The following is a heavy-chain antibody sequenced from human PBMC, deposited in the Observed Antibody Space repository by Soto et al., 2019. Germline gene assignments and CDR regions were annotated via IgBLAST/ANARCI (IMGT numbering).Heavy chain of an antibody. V-gene: IGHV3-74*03. CDR1: GLTFRSSW. CDR2: IITDGSVA. CDR3: VREMLLRRLDS. J-gene: IGHJ4*02. Sequence: EVQLVESGVGLVQPGEPLRLPCAASGLTFRSSWMHWVRQSPGKGLLCVSRIITDGSVAMYVDSVKERFTISRDNAKNALYLQMTILRAEYTAVYCCVREMLLRRLDSRGQGTMLTFSS. D-gene: IGHD2-8*01.